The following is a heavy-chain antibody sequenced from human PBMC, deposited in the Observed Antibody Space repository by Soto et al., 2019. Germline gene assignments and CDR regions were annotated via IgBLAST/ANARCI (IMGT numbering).Heavy chain of an antibody. Sequence: PGESLKISCKGSGYNFAGYWIAWVRQMPGKGLELMGIIYPSDSDTRYRPSFQGQVTISADKSISSAYLQWSSLRASDTAKYYCERGGVSTRTFDYWGQGTPVTVSS. CDR1: GYNFAGYW. D-gene: IGHD1-1*01. J-gene: IGHJ4*02. V-gene: IGHV5-51*01. CDR3: ERGGVSTRTFDY. CDR2: IYPSDSDT.